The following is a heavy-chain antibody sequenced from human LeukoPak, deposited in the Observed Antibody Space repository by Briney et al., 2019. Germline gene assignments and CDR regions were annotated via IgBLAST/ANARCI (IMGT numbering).Heavy chain of an antibody. CDR1: GYTFTSYD. V-gene: IGHV1-8*01. D-gene: IGHD2-2*01. CDR3: ARYCSSTSCYPWRYYYYYGMDV. CDR2: MNPNSGNT. Sequence: GASVKVSCKASGYTFTSYDINWVRQATGQGLEWMGWMNPNSGNTGYAQKFQGRVTMTRNTSISTAYMELSSLRSEGTAVYYCARYCSSTSCYPWRYYYYYGMDVWGQGTTVTVSS. J-gene: IGHJ6*02.